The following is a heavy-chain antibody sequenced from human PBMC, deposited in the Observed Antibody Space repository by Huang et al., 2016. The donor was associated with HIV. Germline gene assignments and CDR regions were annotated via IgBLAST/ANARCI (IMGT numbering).Heavy chain of an antibody. V-gene: IGHV4-4*07. CDR3: ARALGGIRFDS. Sequence: QVQLQESGPGLVKPSETLSLTCTVSGGSIRSYYWSWIRQPAGKGLERIGRIYNSWTTNYNPSLRSRVTMSVDMSKNQFSLKLTSVTAGDTAVYYCARALGGIRFDSWGQGILVTVSS. CDR2: IYNSWTT. CDR1: GGSIRSYY. J-gene: IGHJ4*02. D-gene: IGHD2-15*01.